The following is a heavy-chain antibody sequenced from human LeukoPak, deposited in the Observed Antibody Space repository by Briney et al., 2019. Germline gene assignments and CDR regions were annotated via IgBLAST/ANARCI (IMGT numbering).Heavy chain of an antibody. CDR2: FGSTGTI. J-gene: IGHJ4*02. V-gene: IGHV3-48*03. CDR1: GFTFSTYA. CDR3: ARSNGLRYFDR. Sequence: GGSLRLSCAASGFTFSTYAMNWIRQAPGKGLEWVAYFGSTGTIHYADSMRGRFTISRDNAEMSLFLQMNSLRVDDTAVYYCARSNGLRYFDRWGQGTLVTVSS. D-gene: IGHD4-11*01.